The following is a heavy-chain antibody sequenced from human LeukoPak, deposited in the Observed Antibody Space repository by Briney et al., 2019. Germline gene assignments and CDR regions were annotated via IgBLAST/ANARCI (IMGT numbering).Heavy chain of an antibody. CDR3: ARVRYNWNFVPNDAFDI. Sequence: GGSLRLSCAASGFTFSNYAIYWVRQAPGKGLEWVAVISYDGSNKYYADSVKGRFTISRDNSKNTLYLQMNSLRAEDTAVYYCARVRYNWNFVPNDAFDIWGQGTMVTVSS. D-gene: IGHD1-20*01. J-gene: IGHJ3*02. V-gene: IGHV3-30-3*01. CDR1: GFTFSNYA. CDR2: ISYDGSNK.